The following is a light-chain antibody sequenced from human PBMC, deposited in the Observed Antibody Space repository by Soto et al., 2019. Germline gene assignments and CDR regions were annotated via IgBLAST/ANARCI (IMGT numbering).Light chain of an antibody. CDR1: SSDVGGYDY. J-gene: IGLJ1*01. CDR3: SSHTRGSTRV. CDR2: EVT. Sequence: QSALTQPASVSWSPGQSIAISCTGTSSDVGGYDYVSWYQQQPDKAPKLMIYEVTKRPSGVSNRFSGSKSGNTASLTISGLQAEDEADYYCSSHTRGSTRVFGTGTQLTVL. V-gene: IGLV2-14*01.